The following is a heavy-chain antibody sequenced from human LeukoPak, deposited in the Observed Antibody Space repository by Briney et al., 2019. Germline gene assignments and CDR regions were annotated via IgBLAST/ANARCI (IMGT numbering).Heavy chain of an antibody. J-gene: IGHJ3*02. CDR2: ISSSGSTI. D-gene: IGHD2-2*03. CDR1: GFTFSSYE. Sequence: GGSLRLSCAASGFTFSSYEMNWVRQAPGKGLEWVSYISSSGSTIYYADSVKGRFTISRDNAKNSLYLQMNSLRAEDTAVYYCAREGLGIVVVPAVIHDAFDIWGQGTMVTVSS. V-gene: IGHV3-48*03. CDR3: AREGLGIVVVPAVIHDAFDI.